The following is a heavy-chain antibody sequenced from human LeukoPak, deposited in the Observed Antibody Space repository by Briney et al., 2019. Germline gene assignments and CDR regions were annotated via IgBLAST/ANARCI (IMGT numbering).Heavy chain of an antibody. Sequence: PSETLSLTCAVYGGSFSGYYWSWIRQPPGKGLEWIGEINHSGSTNYNPSLKSRVTISVDTSKNQFSLKLSSVTAADTAVYYCARDRYCSIWGQGTLVTVSS. CDR1: GGSFSGYY. J-gene: IGHJ4*02. D-gene: IGHD2-2*01. CDR2: INHSGST. CDR3: ARDRYCSI. V-gene: IGHV4-34*01.